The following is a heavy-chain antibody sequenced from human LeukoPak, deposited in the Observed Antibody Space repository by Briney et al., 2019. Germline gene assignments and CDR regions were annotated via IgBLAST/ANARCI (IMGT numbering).Heavy chain of an antibody. CDR2: IRYDGSNK. Sequence: PGGSLRLSCGASGFTFSSYGMHWVRQAPGKGLEWVAFIRYDGSNKYYADSVKGRFTISRNNSKNTLYLQMNSLRAEDTAVYYCASLDYGDYVYWFDPWGQGTLVTVSS. CDR1: GFTFSSYG. J-gene: IGHJ5*02. CDR3: ASLDYGDYVYWFDP. D-gene: IGHD4-17*01. V-gene: IGHV3-30*02.